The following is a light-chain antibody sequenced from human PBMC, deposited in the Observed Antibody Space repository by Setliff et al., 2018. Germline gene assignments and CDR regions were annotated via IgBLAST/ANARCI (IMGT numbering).Light chain of an antibody. J-gene: IGLJ1*01. CDR3: CSYAGSSTYV. V-gene: IGLV2-23*02. CDR2: DVT. Sequence: QSVLAQPPSASGSPGQSVTISCTGTSSDVGGYNRVSWYQQYPGKAPKVMIYDVTKWPSGVSNRFSGSKSGNTASLTISGLQAEDEADYYCCSYAGSSTYVFGTGTKV. CDR1: SSDVGGYNR.